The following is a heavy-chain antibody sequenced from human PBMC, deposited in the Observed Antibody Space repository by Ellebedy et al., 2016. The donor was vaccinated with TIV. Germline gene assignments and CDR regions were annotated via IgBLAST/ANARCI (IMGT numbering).Heavy chain of an antibody. CDR1: GFTFSSYS. D-gene: IGHD3-10*01. CDR2: ISSSSSTI. V-gene: IGHV3-48*04. Sequence: GGSLRLXXAASGFTFSSYSMNWVRQAPGKGLEWVSYISSSSSTIYYADSVKGRFTISRDNAKNSLYLQMNSLRAEDTAVYYCARDRYYYGSGSHVYYYGMDVWGQGTTVTVSS. J-gene: IGHJ6*02. CDR3: ARDRYYYGSGSHVYYYGMDV.